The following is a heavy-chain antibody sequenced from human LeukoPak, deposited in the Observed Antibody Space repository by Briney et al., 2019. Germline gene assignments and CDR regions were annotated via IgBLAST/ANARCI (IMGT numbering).Heavy chain of an antibody. J-gene: IGHJ6*03. Sequence: SVKVSCKASGGTFSSYAISWVRQAPGQGLDWMGGIIPIFGTANYAQKFQDRVTITTDESTSTAYMELSSLRSEDTAVYYCARPAMTRDKDYYYYYYMDVWGKGTTVTVSS. CDR2: IIPIFGTA. V-gene: IGHV1-69*05. D-gene: IGHD2-21*02. CDR1: GGTFSSYA. CDR3: ARPAMTRDKDYYYYYYMDV.